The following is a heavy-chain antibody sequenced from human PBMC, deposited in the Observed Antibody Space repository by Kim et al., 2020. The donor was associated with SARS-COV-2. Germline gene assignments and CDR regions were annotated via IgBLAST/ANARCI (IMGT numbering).Heavy chain of an antibody. Sequence: SVKVSCKASGCTFSSYAISWVRQAPGQGLEWMGGIIPIFGTANYAQKFQDRVTMTADASTSTAYLELSSLRSEDTAVYYCARDVAGGSEGYFDYWRGGTHVTVS. CDR2: IIPIFGTA. J-gene: IGHJ4*02. V-gene: IGHV1-69*13. CDR3: ARDVAGGSEGYFDY. D-gene: IGHD3-10*01. CDR1: GCTFSSYA.